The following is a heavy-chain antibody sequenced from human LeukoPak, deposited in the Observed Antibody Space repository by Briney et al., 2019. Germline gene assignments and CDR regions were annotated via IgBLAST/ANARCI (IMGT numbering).Heavy chain of an antibody. CDR2: ISYDGSNK. D-gene: IGHD6-13*01. J-gene: IGHJ1*01. CDR3: ARVAGSSWSTDGYFQH. CDR1: GFTFSSYA. Sequence: GGSPRLSCAASGFTFSSYAMHWFRQAPGKGLEWVAVISYDGSNKYYADSVKGRFTISRDNSKNTLYLQMNSLRAEDTAVYYCARVAGSSWSTDGYFQHWGQGTLVTVSS. V-gene: IGHV3-30*04.